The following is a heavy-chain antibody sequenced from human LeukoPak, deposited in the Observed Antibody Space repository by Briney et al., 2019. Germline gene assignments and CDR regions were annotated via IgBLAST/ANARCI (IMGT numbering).Heavy chain of an antibody. D-gene: IGHD3-3*01. CDR1: GYTFTSYA. J-gene: IGHJ3*02. Sequence: ASVKVSCTASGYTFTSYAMHWVRQAPGQRLEWMGWINAGNGNTKYSQKFQGRVTITRDTSASTAYMELSSLRSEGTAVYYCARGYYDFWIRIVAFDIWGQGTMVTVSS. CDR3: ARGYYDFWIRIVAFDI. CDR2: INAGNGNT. V-gene: IGHV1-3*01.